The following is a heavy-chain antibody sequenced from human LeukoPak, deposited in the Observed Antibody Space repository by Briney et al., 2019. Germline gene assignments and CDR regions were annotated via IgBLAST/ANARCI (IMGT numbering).Heavy chain of an antibody. V-gene: IGHV3-23*01. CDR2: ICGSGGST. J-gene: IGHJ4*02. CDR1: GFTFSSYA. Sequence: GGYLRLYCAASGFTFSSYAMSWVRQAPGKGLEWVSAICGSGGSTYYAHSVKGRFTIDRANSKNTLYLRMQSSRGEDTAVYYCAKEGRWLQSRGYGFDYWGQGTLVTVSS. D-gene: IGHD5-24*01. CDR3: AKEGRWLQSRGYGFDY.